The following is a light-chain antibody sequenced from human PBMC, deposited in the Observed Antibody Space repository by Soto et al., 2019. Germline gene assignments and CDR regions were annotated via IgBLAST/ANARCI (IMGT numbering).Light chain of an antibody. CDR2: DVS. V-gene: IGLV2-14*03. J-gene: IGLJ2*01. Sequence: QSALTQPASVSGSPGQSITISCTETNNYVGIYPYVSWYQHHPGKAPKLMIYDVSNRPSGVSDRFSGSKSGNTASLTISGLQTEDEADYYCSLYRGANKEVFGGGTKLTVL. CDR3: SLYRGANKEV. CDR1: NNYVGIYPY.